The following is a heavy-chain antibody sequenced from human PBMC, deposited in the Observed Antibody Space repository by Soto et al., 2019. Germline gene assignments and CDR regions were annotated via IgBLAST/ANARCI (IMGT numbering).Heavy chain of an antibody. J-gene: IGHJ4*02. CDR3: ARDFGPFDY. CDR1: GGSITSYY. V-gene: IGHV4-59*12. D-gene: IGHD3-10*01. Sequence: SETLSLTCTVSGGSITSYYWSCIRQPPGKGLEWIGNIYYSGNTKYNPSLKSRVTISVDTSKNQFSLKLSSVTAADTAVYYCARDFGPFDYWGQGTLVTAPQ. CDR2: IYYSGNT.